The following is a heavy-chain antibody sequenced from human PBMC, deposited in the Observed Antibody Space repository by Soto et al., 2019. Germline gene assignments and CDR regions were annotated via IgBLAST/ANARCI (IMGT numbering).Heavy chain of an antibody. J-gene: IGHJ6*03. V-gene: IGHV4-31*03. D-gene: IGHD6-13*01. Sequence: QVQLQESGPGLVKPSQTLSLTCTVSGGPISSGGHYWSWIRQHPGKGLEWIGDIYYSGSTYYNPSLKSRVTISVDTSKNQFSLKLTSVTAADTAVYYCASGYSSSWYRHIFFYHMDVWGKGTTVTVS. CDR3: ASGYSSSWYRHIFFYHMDV. CDR2: IYYSGST. CDR1: GGPISSGGHY.